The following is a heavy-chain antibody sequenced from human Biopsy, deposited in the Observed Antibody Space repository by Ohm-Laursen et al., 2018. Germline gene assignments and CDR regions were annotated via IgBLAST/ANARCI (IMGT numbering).Heavy chain of an antibody. CDR2: IYSGGNT. J-gene: IGHJ4*02. D-gene: IGHD6-19*01. CDR1: GDSLTSGPEN. Sequence: SETLSLTCTVSGDSLTSGPENWSWIRQSPGQGLEYIGFIYSGGNTNYNPSLKNRVTMSVDTSKNQFYLKLYSVTAAGTAVYYCARGRRTSGWPYFDNWGQGALVIVSP. V-gene: IGHV4-61*01. CDR3: ARGRRTSGWPYFDN.